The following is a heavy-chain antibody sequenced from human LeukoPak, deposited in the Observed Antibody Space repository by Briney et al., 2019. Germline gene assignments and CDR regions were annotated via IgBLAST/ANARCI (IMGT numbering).Heavy chain of an antibody. CDR3: ARKIPLRMTTVTTGGHNWFDP. V-gene: IGHV4-61*01. J-gene: IGHJ5*02. CDR1: GGSVSSGSHY. CDR2: VYYSGST. D-gene: IGHD4-17*01. Sequence: SETLSLTCTVSGGSVSSGSHYWSWIRQPPGKGLEWIGYVYYSGSTNYNPSLKSRVTISVDTSKNQFFLKLSSVTAADTAVYYCARKIPLRMTTVTTGGHNWFDPWGQGTLVTASS.